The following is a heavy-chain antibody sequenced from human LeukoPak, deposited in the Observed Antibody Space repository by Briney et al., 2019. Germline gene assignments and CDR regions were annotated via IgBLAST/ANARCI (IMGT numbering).Heavy chain of an antibody. CDR2: ISWNSGSI. V-gene: IGHV3-9*01. D-gene: IGHD6-19*01. CDR3: AKEKDSSGFDY. J-gene: IGHJ4*02. Sequence: GGSLRLSCAASGFTFDDYAMHWVRHAPGKGLEWVSGISWNSGSIGYADSVKGRFTISRDNAKNSLYLQMNSLRAEDTALYYCAKEKDSSGFDYWGQGTLVTVSS. CDR1: GFTFDDYA.